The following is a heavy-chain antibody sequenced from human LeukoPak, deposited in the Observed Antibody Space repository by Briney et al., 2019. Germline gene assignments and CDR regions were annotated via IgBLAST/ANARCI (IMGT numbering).Heavy chain of an antibody. CDR2: ISWNSGSI. CDR1: GFTFDDYA. J-gene: IGHJ4*02. V-gene: IGHV3-9*01. CDR3: ARGSGYDYRGYGFDY. D-gene: IGHD5-12*01. Sequence: GGSLRLSCAASGFTFDDYAMHWVRQAPGKGLEWVSGISWNSGSIGYADSVKGRFTISRDNSKNSLYLQMNSLRAEDTALYYCARGSGYDYRGYGFDYWGQGTLVTVSS.